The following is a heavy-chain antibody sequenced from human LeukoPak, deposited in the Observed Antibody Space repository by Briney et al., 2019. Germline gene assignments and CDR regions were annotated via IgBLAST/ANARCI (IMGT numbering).Heavy chain of an antibody. J-gene: IGHJ4*02. CDR1: GFTFSSYG. CDR3: ARGGLSIMGY. V-gene: IGHV3-30*03. D-gene: IGHD2/OR15-2a*01. CDR2: ISYDGSNK. Sequence: GGSLRLSCAASGFTFSSYGMHWVRQAPGKGLEWVAVISYDGSNKYYADSVKGRFTISRDNARNSLYLQMNSLRAEDTAVYFCARGGLSIMGYWGQGTLVTVSS.